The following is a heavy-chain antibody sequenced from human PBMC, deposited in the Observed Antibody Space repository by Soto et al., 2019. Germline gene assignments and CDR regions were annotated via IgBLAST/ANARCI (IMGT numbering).Heavy chain of an antibody. CDR2: IYSDGNK. Sequence: HITLKESGPTLVKPTQTLTLTCTLSGFSLSDFAVGVAWVRRPPGKALEWLALIYSDGNKYYSPSLKTRLTISTDTSKDHVVLTMTNMDPLDTATYCCVHTAGWLHRYWGQGTQVTVSS. D-gene: IGHD5-12*01. V-gene: IGHV2-5*02. CDR3: VHTAGWLHRY. CDR1: GFSLSDFAVG. J-gene: IGHJ4*02.